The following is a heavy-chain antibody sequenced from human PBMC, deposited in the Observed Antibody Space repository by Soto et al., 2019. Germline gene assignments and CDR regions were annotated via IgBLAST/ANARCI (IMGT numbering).Heavy chain of an antibody. CDR2: ISDSGGTT. V-gene: IGHV3-23*01. CDR3: AKDSRSLTRITIFGVDYMDV. Sequence: EVQLLESGGGLVQPGGSLRLSCAASGFTFSSYAMSWVSRAPGKGLEWVSSISDSGGTTYYADSVKGRFTFSRDNSKNTLYLHMNSLRVEDMAVYYCAKDSRSLTRITIFGVDYMDVWGKGTTVSVSS. D-gene: IGHD3-3*01. CDR1: GFTFSSYA. J-gene: IGHJ6*03.